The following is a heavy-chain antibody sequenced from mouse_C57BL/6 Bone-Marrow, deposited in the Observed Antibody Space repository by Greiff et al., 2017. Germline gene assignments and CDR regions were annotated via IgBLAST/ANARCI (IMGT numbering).Heavy chain of an antibody. CDR3: ARYGVIAPMY. V-gene: IGHV1-81*01. Sequence: QVQLQQSGAELARPGASVKLSCKASGYTFTSYGISWVKQRTGQGLEWIGEIYPSSGNTYYNEKFKGKATLTADKSSSTAYMELRSLTSEDSAVXFCARYGVIAPMYWGQGTTLTVSS. J-gene: IGHJ2*01. CDR1: GYTFTSYG. D-gene: IGHD1-1*01. CDR2: IYPSSGNT.